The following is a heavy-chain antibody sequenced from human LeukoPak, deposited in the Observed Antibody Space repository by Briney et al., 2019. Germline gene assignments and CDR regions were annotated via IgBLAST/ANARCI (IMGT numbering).Heavy chain of an antibody. D-gene: IGHD3-10*01. CDR1: GGSISSGSYY. CDR3: ARVYYYGWDYCYMDV. CDR2: IYTSGST. V-gene: IGHV4-61*02. Sequence: SETLSLTCTVSGGSISSGSYYWSWIRQPAGKGLEWIGRIYTSGSTNYNPSLKSRVTISVDTSKNQFSLKLSSVTAADTAVYYCARVYYYGWDYCYMDVWGKGTTVTISS. J-gene: IGHJ6*03.